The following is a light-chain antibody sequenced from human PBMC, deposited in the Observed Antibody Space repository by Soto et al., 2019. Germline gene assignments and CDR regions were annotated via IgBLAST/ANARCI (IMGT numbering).Light chain of an antibody. CDR1: HPISNY. Sequence: DIQMTQSPSSLSASVGDRVTITCRASHPISNYLNWYQQREGKAPQLLIYAASTLQRGVPSRFSGSESGTDFTLNITSLEPEDSATYYCQQAYNSPIAFGQGTRVEIK. V-gene: IGKV1-39*01. J-gene: IGKJ5*01. CDR2: AAS. CDR3: QQAYNSPIA.